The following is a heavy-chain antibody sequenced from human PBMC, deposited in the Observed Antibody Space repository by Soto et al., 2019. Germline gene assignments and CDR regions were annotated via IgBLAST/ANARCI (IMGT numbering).Heavy chain of an antibody. D-gene: IGHD5-12*01. CDR3: STKCRCYESTPQLVY. CDR1: GFTFSSYG. CDR2: ISYDGSNK. Sequence: PGGSLRLSCAASGFTFSSYGMHWVRQAPGKGLEWVAVISYDGSNKYYADSVKGRFTISRDNSKNTLYLQMNSLRAEDTAVYYRSTKCRCYESTPQLVYCGQGTLVTVSS. V-gene: IGHV3-30*03. J-gene: IGHJ4*02.